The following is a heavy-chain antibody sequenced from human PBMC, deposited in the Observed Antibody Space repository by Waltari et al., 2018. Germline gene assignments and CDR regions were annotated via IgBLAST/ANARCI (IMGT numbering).Heavy chain of an antibody. Sequence: EVQLVESGGGLVQPGGSLRLSCAASGSTFSHYSFNWVRQAPGKGLEWVSCMTSGSSYTYYADSVKGRFTISRDNAKNALFLHMNSLRAEDTAVYYCARETVAGTGWFDPWGQGTLVTVSS. CDR2: MTSGSSYT. D-gene: IGHD6-19*01. J-gene: IGHJ5*02. V-gene: IGHV3-21*01. CDR3: ARETVAGTGWFDP. CDR1: GSTFSHYS.